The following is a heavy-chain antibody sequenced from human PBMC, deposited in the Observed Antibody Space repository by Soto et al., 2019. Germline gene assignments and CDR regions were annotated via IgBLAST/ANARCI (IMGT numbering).Heavy chain of an antibody. CDR2: ISGSGGST. CDR1: GFTFSSYA. CDR3: SKGPLIVVVPAAYFDY. J-gene: IGHJ4*02. Sequence: GGSLRLSCAASGFTFSSYAMSWVRQAPGKGLEWVSAISGSGGSTYYADSVKGRFTISRDNSKNTLYLQMNSLRAEDTAVYYCSKGPLIVVVPAAYFDYWAREPWSPSPQ. V-gene: IGHV3-23*01. D-gene: IGHD2-2*01.